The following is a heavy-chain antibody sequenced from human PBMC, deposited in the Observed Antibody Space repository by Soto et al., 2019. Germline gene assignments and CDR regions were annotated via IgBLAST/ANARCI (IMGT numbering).Heavy chain of an antibody. D-gene: IGHD6-6*01. CDR1: GGSFSGYY. V-gene: IGHV4-34*01. Sequence: QVQLQQWGAGLLKPSETLSLTCAVYGGSFSGYYWSWIRQPPGKGLEWIGEINHSGSTNYNPSLKSRVTISVDTSKNQCSLKLSSATAADTAVYYCARGRRVAARPGAFDIWGQGTMVTVSS. CDR2: INHSGST. J-gene: IGHJ3*02. CDR3: ARGRRVAARPGAFDI.